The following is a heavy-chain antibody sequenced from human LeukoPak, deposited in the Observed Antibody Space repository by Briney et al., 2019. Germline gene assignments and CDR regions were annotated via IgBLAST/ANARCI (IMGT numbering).Heavy chain of an antibody. Sequence: PSGTLSLTCTVSGGSISSRSDYWGWIRQTPGKGLEWIGNLDSSGSTYYNPSLKSRVTISVGTSKNQFSLNLRSVTAADTAIYFCSRSHDYGGLYFYYYMDVWGKGTTVTVSS. J-gene: IGHJ6*03. CDR2: LDSSGST. CDR3: SRSHDYGGLYFYYYMDV. CDR1: GGSISSRSDY. D-gene: IGHD4-23*01. V-gene: IGHV4-39*01.